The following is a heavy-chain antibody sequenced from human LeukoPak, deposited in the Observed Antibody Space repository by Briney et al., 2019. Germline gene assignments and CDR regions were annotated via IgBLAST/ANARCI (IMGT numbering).Heavy chain of an antibody. D-gene: IGHD6-13*01. J-gene: IGHJ4*02. CDR1: GFTFSSYG. V-gene: IGHV3-30*18. CDR2: ISYDGSNK. Sequence: GGSLRLSCAASGFTFSSYGMHWVRQAPGKGLEWVAVISYDGSNKYYADSVKGRFTISRDNSKNTLYLQMNSLRAEDTAVYYCAKDGFSSSCGYWGQGTLVTVSS. CDR3: AKDGFSSSCGY.